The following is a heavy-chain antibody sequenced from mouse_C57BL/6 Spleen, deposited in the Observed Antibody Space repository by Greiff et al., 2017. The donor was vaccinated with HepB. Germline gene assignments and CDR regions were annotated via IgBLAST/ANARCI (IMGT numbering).Heavy chain of an antibody. CDR2: INPGSGGT. V-gene: IGHV1-54*01. D-gene: IGHD4-1*01. Sequence: VKLMESGAELVRPGTSVKVSCKASGYAFTNYLIEWVKQRPGQGLEWIGVINPGSGGTNYNEKFKGKATLTADKSSSTAYMQLSSLTSEDSAVYFCAITGTRDYWGQGTTLTVSS. CDR3: AITGTRDY. CDR1: GYAFTNYL. J-gene: IGHJ2*01.